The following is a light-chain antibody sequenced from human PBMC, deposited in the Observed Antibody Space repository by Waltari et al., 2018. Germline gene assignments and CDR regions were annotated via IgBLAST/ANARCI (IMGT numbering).Light chain of an antibody. CDR1: NNAIGNYNF. V-gene: IGLV2-23*02. CDR2: EVS. CDR3: CSYAGNSLSV. J-gene: IGLJ3*02. Sequence: QSALTQPASVSGSLGQSITIPCSGTNNAIGNYNFVSWYQQHPGKVPQLIIFEVSQRPSGVSNRFFGSKSGNTASLTISGLRGEDEANYYCCSYAGNSLSVFGGGTKVTVL.